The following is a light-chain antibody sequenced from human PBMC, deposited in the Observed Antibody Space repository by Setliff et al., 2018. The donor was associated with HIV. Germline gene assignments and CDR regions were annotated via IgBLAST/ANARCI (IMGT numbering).Light chain of an antibody. CDR3: QVWAGGSDHRV. Sequence: YELTQPPSVSVAPGKTATLTCGGNNIGSKSVHWYQQKAGQAPVVVIYFDNNRPSGIPERFSGSNSGNTATLTISRVEAGDEADYYCQVWAGGSDHRVFGGGTKGTVL. V-gene: IGLV3-21*04. CDR1: NIGSKS. J-gene: IGLJ3*02. CDR2: FDN.